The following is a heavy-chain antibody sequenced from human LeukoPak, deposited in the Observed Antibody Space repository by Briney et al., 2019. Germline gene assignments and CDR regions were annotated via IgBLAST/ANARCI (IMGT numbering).Heavy chain of an antibody. Sequence: GGSLRLSCTASEFTFSSYWMSWVRQALGKGLEWVANIKQDGSEKDYVDSVKGRFTISRDNAKNSLYLQMNNLRAEDTAVYYCARYCGGDCYGMDVWGQGTTVTVSS. D-gene: IGHD2-21*01. V-gene: IGHV3-7*01. J-gene: IGHJ6*02. CDR2: IKQDGSEK. CDR3: ARYCGGDCYGMDV. CDR1: EFTFSSYW.